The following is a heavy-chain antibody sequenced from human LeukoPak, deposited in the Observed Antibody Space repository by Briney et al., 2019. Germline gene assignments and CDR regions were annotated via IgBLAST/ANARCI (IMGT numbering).Heavy chain of an antibody. CDR3: ARGSSSGWFDY. J-gene: IGHJ4*02. V-gene: IGHV4-59*01. CDR1: GGSISSYY. CDR2: IYYSGGT. D-gene: IGHD6-19*01. Sequence: SETLSLTCTVSGGSISSYYWSWIRQPPGKGLEWIGYIYYSGGTNYNPSLKSRVTISVDTSKNQFSLKLSSVTAADTAVYYCARGSSSGWFDYWGQGTLVTVSS.